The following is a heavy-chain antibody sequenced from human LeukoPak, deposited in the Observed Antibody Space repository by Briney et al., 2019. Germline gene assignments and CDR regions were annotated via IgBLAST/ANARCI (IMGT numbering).Heavy chain of an antibody. CDR1: GFTFSSYA. Sequence: PGRSLRLSCAASGFTFSSYAMHWVRQAPGKGLEWVAVISYDGSNKYYADSVKGRFTISRDNSKNTLYLQMNSLRAEDTAVYYCARDLQLEQWLVQNYYYYYGMDVWGQGTTVTVSS. CDR3: ARDLQLEQWLVQNYYYYYGMDV. V-gene: IGHV3-30-3*01. D-gene: IGHD6-19*01. J-gene: IGHJ6*02. CDR2: ISYDGSNK.